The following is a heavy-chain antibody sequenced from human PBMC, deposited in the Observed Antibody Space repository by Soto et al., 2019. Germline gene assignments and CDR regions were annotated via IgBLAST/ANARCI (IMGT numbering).Heavy chain of an antibody. V-gene: IGHV4-31*03. J-gene: IGHJ5*02. Sequence: PSETLSLTCTVSGASMSSGGYYWTWIRQSPGKGLEWIGYIYYSGSTYYNPSLESRVAISLDTSRSQFSLTLHSVTAADTAIYYCARDRHNNFFDPWGQGNLVTVS. CDR2: IYYSGST. D-gene: IGHD6-6*01. CDR3: ARDRHNNFFDP. CDR1: GASMSSGGYY.